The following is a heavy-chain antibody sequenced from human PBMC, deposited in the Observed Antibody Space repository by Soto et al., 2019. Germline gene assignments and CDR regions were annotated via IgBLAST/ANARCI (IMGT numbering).Heavy chain of an antibody. CDR2: INHSGST. CDR3: ARGRRGYSSSWYAY. J-gene: IGHJ4*02. CDR1: TGSFSGYS. Sequence: QVQLQQWGAGLLKPSETLSLTCAVYTGSFSGYSWSWIRQPPGKGLEWIGEINHSGSTNYNPSLKSRITISVNTSKNQFSLKLSSVNAADTAVYYCARGRRGYSSSWYAYWGQGTLVTVSS. V-gene: IGHV4-34*01. D-gene: IGHD6-13*01.